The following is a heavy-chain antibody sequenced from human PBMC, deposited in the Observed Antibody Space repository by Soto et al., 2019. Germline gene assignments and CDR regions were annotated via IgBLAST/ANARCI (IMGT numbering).Heavy chain of an antibody. Sequence: PSETLSLTCTISGDFIRNYYWSWIRQPPGKGLEWIGYIYDSGFTNYNPSLKSRVTISADTSKNQFSLKLTSVTAADTAVYYCARDRAYYDSNGFYFDYWGQGTLVTVS. D-gene: IGHD3-22*01. J-gene: IGHJ4*02. V-gene: IGHV4-59*01. CDR1: GDFIRNYY. CDR2: IYDSGFT. CDR3: ARDRAYYDSNGFYFDY.